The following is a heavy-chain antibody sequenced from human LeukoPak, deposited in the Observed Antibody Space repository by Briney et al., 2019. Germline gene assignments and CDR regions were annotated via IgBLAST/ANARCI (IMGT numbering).Heavy chain of an antibody. V-gene: IGHV4-39*01. CDR1: GDSVTSSNYY. D-gene: IGHD1-1*01. Sequence: SETLSLTCTVSGDSVTSSNYYWGWIRQPPGKGLDWIGTIYYSGNTYYNPSLKSRVTISVDTSKNQFSLKLSSVTAADTAVYYCARHVSGTHHEWGQGTLVIVSS. CDR2: IYYSGNT. CDR3: ARHVSGTHHE. J-gene: IGHJ4*02.